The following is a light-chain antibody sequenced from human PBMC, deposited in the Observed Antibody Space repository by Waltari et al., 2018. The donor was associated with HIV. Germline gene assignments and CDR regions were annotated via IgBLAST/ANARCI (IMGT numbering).Light chain of an antibody. Sequence: ETVLTQSPGTLSLSPGERATLSCRASQRVSSDSVAWYQQRPGQAPTLLIYSASSRATGIPERFSGSGSGTDFTLTISRLEPEDFAVYYCQQYGSSPRTFGQGTKVEIK. CDR2: SAS. V-gene: IGKV3-20*01. CDR3: QQYGSSPRT. J-gene: IGKJ1*01. CDR1: QRVSSDS.